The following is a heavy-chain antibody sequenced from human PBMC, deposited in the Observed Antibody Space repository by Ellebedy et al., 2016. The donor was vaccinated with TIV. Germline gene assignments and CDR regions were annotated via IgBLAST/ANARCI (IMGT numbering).Heavy chain of an antibody. CDR2: IKQDGSEK. CDR1: GFTFSSYW. J-gene: IGHJ4*02. V-gene: IGHV3-7*01. CDR3: ARDTVVRGVIIHFDY. Sequence: PGGSLRLSCAASGFTFSSYWMSRVRQAPGKGLEWVANIKQDGSEKYYVDSVKGRFTISRDNAKNSLYLQMNSLRAEDTAVYYCARDTVVRGVIIHFDYWGQGTLVTVSS. D-gene: IGHD3-10*01.